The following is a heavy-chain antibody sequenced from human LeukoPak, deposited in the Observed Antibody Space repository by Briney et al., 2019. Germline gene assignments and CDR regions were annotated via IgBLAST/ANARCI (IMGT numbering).Heavy chain of an antibody. CDR1: GFPFSTYG. J-gene: IGHJ6*02. CDR2: ISNDGHDK. V-gene: IGHV3-30*03. Sequence: GGSLRLSCAISGFPFSTYGMHWVRRAPGRGLEWVAVISNDGHDKYYADSVKGRFTISRDNSKNTLYLQMNSLTVEDTAVYYCASALGNYYYGMDVWGQGTTVTVSS. D-gene: IGHD2/OR15-2a*01. CDR3: ASALGNYYYGMDV.